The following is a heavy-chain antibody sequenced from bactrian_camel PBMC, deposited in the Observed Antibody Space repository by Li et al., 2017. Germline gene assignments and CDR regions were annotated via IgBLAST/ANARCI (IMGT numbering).Heavy chain of an antibody. CDR3: VAGQAEGRWCPVEATTSEFGY. J-gene: IGHJ6*01. CDR1: GDTYVRYC. V-gene: IGHV3S29*01. D-gene: IGHD6*01. CDR2: IYTGDGSA. Sequence: QLVESGGGSAQAGGSLRLSCKVSGDTYVRYCMGWSRQAPGKEPEGVATIYTGDGSAYYGDSVKGRFTISQDYAKKTVYLLMNSLKPEDTAMYTCVAGQAEGRWCPVEATTSEFGYRGQGTQVTVS.